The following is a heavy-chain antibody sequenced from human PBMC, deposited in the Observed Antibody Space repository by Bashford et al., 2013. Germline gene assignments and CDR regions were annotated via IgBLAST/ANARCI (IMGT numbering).Heavy chain of an antibody. CDR3: ARNYDILTGYLDAFDI. V-gene: IGHV3-20*03. J-gene: IGHJ3*02. CDR2: INWNGGST. D-gene: IGHD3-9*01. Sequence: VRQAPGEGLEWVSGINWNGGSTGYADSVKGRFTISRDNAKNSLYLQMNSLRAEDTALYYCARNYDILTGYLDAFDIWGQGTMVTVSS.